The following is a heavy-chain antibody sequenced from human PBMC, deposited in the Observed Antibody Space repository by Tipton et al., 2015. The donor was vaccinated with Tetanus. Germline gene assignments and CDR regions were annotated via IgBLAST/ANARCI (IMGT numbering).Heavy chain of an antibody. J-gene: IGHJ4*02. Sequence: TLSLTCTVSGGSISSNYWSWIRQPAGKGLEWIGRIYTSGSTNYNPSLKSRVTMSLDTSKNQFSLKLSSVTAADTAVYYCARVRRGATTDLDYWGQGTRVTVSS. CDR3: ARVRRGATTDLDY. CDR2: IYTSGST. CDR1: GGSISSNY. D-gene: IGHD5-12*01. V-gene: IGHV4-4*07.